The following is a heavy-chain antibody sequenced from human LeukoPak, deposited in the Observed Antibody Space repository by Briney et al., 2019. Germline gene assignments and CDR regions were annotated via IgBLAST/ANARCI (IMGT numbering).Heavy chain of an antibody. J-gene: IGHJ4*02. V-gene: IGHV1-2*06. CDR2: INPNSGGT. CDR1: AYTFTGHF. D-gene: IGHD2-15*01. CDR3: ARRYCSGGSCFLDY. Sequence: ASVKVSCKASAYTFTGHFIHWVRQAPGQGLEWMGRINPNSGGTNYAQKLQGRVTMTTDTSTSTAYMELRSLRSDDTAVYYCARRYCSGGSCFLDYWGQGTLVTVSS.